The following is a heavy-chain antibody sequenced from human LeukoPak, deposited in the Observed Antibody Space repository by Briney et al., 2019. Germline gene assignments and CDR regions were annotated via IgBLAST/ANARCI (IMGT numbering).Heavy chain of an antibody. CDR1: GFTLSNYW. CDR3: ARDLSLTMVRGVID. D-gene: IGHD3-10*01. V-gene: IGHV3-7*01. Sequence: GGSLRLSCAASGFTLSNYWMNWVRQAPGKGLEWVANIRQDGTERSYVDSVKGRFTISRDNAKNTLFLQMNSLRAEDTAVYYCARDLSLTMVRGVIDWGQGTLVTVSS. J-gene: IGHJ4*02. CDR2: IRQDGTER.